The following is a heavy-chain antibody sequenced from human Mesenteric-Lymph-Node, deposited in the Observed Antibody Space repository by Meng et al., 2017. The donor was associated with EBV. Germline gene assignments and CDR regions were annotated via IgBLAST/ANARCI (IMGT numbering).Heavy chain of an antibody. CDR1: GGSFSGYY. J-gene: IGHJ4*02. V-gene: IGHV4-34*01. Sequence: QVQLRQWGAGLLNPSETLSLTCAVYGGSFSGYYWSWIRQPPGKGLEWIGEINHSGSTNYNPSLKSRVTISVDTSKNQFSLKLSSVTAADTAVYYCARGYGSGHLWGQGTLVTVSS. CDR3: ARGYGSGHL. CDR2: INHSGST. D-gene: IGHD3-10*01.